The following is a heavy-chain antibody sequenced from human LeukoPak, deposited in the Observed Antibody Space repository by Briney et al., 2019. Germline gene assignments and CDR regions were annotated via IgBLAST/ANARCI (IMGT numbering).Heavy chain of an antibody. CDR3: ARGVGGVGATPRYYYGMDV. V-gene: IGHV4-34*01. J-gene: IGHJ6*02. D-gene: IGHD1-26*01. CDR2: INHSGST. CDR1: GGSFSGYY. Sequence: TSETLSLTCAVYGGSFSGYYWSWIRQPPGKGLEWIGEINHSGSTNYNPSPKSRVTISVDTSKNQFSLKLSSVTAADTAVYYCARGVGGVGATPRYYYGMDVWGQGTTVTVSS.